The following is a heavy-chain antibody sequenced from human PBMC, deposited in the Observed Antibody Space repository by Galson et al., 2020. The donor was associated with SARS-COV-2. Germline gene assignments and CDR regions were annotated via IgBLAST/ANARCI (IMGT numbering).Heavy chain of an antibody. CDR1: GFTFRTFA. CDR3: AKDGANLDYFDS. CDR2: ISGSGGTT. Sequence: GGSLRLSCAASGFTFRTFAMSWVRQAPGKGLEWVSLISGSGGTTYYADSVKGRFTISRDNSKNMLYLQMNSLRAEDTAIYYCAKDGANLDYFDSWGQGTLVTVSS. V-gene: IGHV3-23*01. D-gene: IGHD1-26*01. J-gene: IGHJ4*02.